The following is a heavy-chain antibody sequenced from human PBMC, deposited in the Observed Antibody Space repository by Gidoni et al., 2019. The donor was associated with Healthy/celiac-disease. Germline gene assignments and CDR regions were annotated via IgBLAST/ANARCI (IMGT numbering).Heavy chain of an antibody. V-gene: IGHV4-34*01. CDR1: GGSFSGYY. CDR3: ARGGEAAAGPLY. CDR2: INHSGST. Sequence: QVQLQQWGAGLLKPSETLSLTCAVYGGSFSGYYWSWIRQPPGKGLEWIGEINHSGSTNYNPSLKSRVTMSVDTSKNQFSLKLSSVTAADTAVYYCARGGEAAAGPLYWGQGTLVTVSS. J-gene: IGHJ4*02. D-gene: IGHD6-13*01.